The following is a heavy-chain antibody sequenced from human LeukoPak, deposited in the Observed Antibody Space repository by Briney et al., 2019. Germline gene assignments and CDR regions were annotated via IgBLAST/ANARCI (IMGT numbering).Heavy chain of an antibody. J-gene: IGHJ6*03. CDR2: IRYDGSNK. CDR3: ARCSDLYYYYYMDV. V-gene: IGHV3-30*02. D-gene: IGHD3-10*02. Sequence: GGSLRLSCAASGFTFSSYGMHWVRQAPGKGLEWVAFIRYDGSNKYYADSVKGRFTISRDNSKNTLYLQMNSLRAEDTAVYYCARCSDLYYYYYMDVWGKGTTVTVSS. CDR1: GFTFSSYG.